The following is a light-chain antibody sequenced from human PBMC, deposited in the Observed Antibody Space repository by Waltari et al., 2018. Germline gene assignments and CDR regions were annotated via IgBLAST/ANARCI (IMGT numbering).Light chain of an antibody. V-gene: IGKV3-20*01. J-gene: IGKJ1*01. Sequence: IVLTQSPGTLSLSPGERATLSCRASQSVCIYLAWYQQKPGQAPRLLIYHTSTRATGIPDRFSGSGSGTDFSLTISGLEPEDFAVYYCQHYKNLPVSFGQGTRVEIK. CDR1: QSVCIY. CDR3: QHYKNLPVS. CDR2: HTS.